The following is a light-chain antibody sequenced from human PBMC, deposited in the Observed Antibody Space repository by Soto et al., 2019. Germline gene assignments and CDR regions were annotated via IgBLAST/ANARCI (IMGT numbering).Light chain of an antibody. CDR2: DVS. V-gene: IGLV2-14*01. J-gene: IGLJ1*01. CDR1: SSDVGGYNY. Sequence: QSVLTQPASVSGSPGQSITISCTGTSSDVGGYNYVSWYQQHPGKAPKLMIYDVSNRPSGVSNRFSGSKSGNTASLTISGLQAEDEADYYCSSYTSSSTFWVLGTGTKVTVL. CDR3: SSYTSSSTFWV.